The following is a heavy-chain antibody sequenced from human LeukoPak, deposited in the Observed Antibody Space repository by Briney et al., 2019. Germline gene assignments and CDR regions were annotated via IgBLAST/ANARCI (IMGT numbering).Heavy chain of an antibody. CDR3: ASINVDNWFDP. CDR2: INPIFGTA. J-gene: IGHJ5*02. Sequence: SVKVSCXASGGTFSSYAISWVRQAPGQGLEWMGGINPIFGTANYAQKFQGRVTITADESTSTAYMELSSLRSEDTAVYYCASINVDNWFDPWGQGTLVTVSS. V-gene: IGHV1-69*01. CDR1: GGTFSSYA.